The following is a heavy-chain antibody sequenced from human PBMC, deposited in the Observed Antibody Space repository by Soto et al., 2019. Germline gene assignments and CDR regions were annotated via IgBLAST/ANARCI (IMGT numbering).Heavy chain of an antibody. CDR1: GGSISSGDYY. V-gene: IGHV4-30-4*01. Sequence: PSETLSLTCTVSGGSISSGDYYWSWIRQPPGKGLEWIGYIYYSGSTYYNPSLKSRVTISVDTSKNQFSLKLSSVTAADTAVYYCASTTVTTRLSGYYYGMDVWGQGTTVTVSS. J-gene: IGHJ6*02. D-gene: IGHD4-17*01. CDR3: ASTTVTTRLSGYYYGMDV. CDR2: IYYSGST.